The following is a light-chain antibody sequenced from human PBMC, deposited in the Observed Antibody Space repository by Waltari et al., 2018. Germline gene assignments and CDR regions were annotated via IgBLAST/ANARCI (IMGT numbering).Light chain of an antibody. V-gene: IGLV1-51*01. Sequence: QSVLTQPPSVSAAPGQRVTISCSGSISNVGNYYVSWYHQLPGTAPKLLIYDNNKRPSGIPDRFSASKSTTSAALGITGRQIGDGADYYFATWDNSLSEVVFGGGTKLTV. CDR1: ISNVGNYY. J-gene: IGLJ2*01. CDR3: ATWDNSLSEVV. CDR2: DNN.